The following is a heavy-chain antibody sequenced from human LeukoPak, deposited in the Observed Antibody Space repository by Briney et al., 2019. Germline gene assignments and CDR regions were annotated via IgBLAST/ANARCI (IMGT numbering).Heavy chain of an antibody. D-gene: IGHD2-15*01. CDR2: IRFDGTNQ. Sequence: GGSLSLSCAASGFTFSTYSMHWVRQAPAKGLAGVAIIRFDGTNQYYADSVKGRFASSRDSSKNTLYRQMNSLRAEDTAVYYCAKGYCSGSCYNGLDYWGQGTLVTVSS. J-gene: IGHJ4*02. CDR1: GFTFSTYS. V-gene: IGHV3-30*02. CDR3: AKGYCSGSCYNGLDY.